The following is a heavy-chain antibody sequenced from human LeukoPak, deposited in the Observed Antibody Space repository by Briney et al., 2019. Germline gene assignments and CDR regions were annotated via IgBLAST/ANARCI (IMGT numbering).Heavy chain of an antibody. CDR3: ARGGKQLVHHYYYYHYMDV. Sequence: TPSETLSLTCAVYGGSFSGYYWSWIRQPPGKGLEWIGEINHSGSTNYNPSLKSRVTISVDTSKNQFSLKLSSVTAADTAVYYCARGGKQLVHHYYYYHYMDVWGQGTMVTVSS. D-gene: IGHD6-13*01. J-gene: IGHJ6*03. CDR1: GGSFSGYY. V-gene: IGHV4-34*01. CDR2: INHSGST.